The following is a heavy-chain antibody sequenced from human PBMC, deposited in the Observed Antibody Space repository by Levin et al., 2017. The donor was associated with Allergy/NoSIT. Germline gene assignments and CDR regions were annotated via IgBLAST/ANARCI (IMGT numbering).Heavy chain of an antibody. CDR3: TTEEGSFYY. J-gene: IGHJ4*02. V-gene: IGHV3-15*01. Sequence: LSLTCAASGFTFRNALMSWVRQTPGKGLEWVGRIKSRIDGGTTEYASPVKGRFTISRDDSKNTLFLQMKSLKPEDTGVYYCTTEEGSFYYWGRGTLVTFSS. CDR2: IKSRIDGGTT. CDR1: GFTFRNAL. D-gene: IGHD3-10*01.